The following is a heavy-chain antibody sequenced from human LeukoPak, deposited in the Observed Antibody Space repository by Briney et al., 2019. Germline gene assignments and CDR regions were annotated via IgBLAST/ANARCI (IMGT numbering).Heavy chain of an antibody. D-gene: IGHD4-17*01. J-gene: IGHJ4*02. CDR1: GYTFTNYV. Sequence: ASVKVSCKASGYTFTNYVITWVRQAPGQGLEWVAWINPYNRASDSADTLQGRVTVTTDSIKRTAYMEPSSVIYDDTAVYYCARTRYGDNWGQGTLVTVSS. CDR3: ARTRYGDN. V-gene: IGHV1-18*01. CDR2: INPYNRAS.